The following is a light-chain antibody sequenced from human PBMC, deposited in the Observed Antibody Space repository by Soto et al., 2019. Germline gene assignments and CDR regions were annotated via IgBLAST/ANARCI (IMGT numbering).Light chain of an antibody. V-gene: IGLV2-14*01. J-gene: IGLJ2*01. Sequence: QSALTQPASVSGSPGQSITISCTGTSSDVGAYNYVSWYQQHPGKAPKLMIFEVRDRPSGVSNRFSGSKSGNTASLTISGLQVEDEADDYCSSYTSSNTLVFGGGTQLTVL. CDR3: SSYTSSNTLV. CDR2: EVR. CDR1: SSDVGAYNY.